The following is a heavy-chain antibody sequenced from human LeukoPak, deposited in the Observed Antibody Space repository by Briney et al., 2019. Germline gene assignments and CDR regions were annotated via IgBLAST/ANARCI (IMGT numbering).Heavy chain of an antibody. V-gene: IGHV3-64*02. CDR2: ISRNGGNT. CDR3: AKDPILYSSGPNWFDP. CDR1: GFTFSDYS. Sequence: GGSLRLSCAASGFTFSDYSMHWVRQAPGKGLEYVSAISRNGGNTYYADSVKGRFTISRDNSKNTLYLQMGSLRTEDTAVYYCAKDPILYSSGPNWFDPWGQGTLVTVSS. J-gene: IGHJ5*02. D-gene: IGHD6-19*01.